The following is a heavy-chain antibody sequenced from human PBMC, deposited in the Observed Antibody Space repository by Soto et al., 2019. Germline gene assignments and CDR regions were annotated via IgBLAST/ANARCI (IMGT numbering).Heavy chain of an antibody. V-gene: IGHV3-23*01. Sequence: EVQLLESGGGLVQPGGSLRLSCAASGFTFYSYAMSWVRQAPGKGLEWVSTISGSGGSTHYADSVKGRFTISRDNSENTRYRQLTSLRDEDTAEYYCAKGRADYLDQWGQGTLVTVSS. J-gene: IGHJ4*02. CDR1: GFTFYSYA. CDR2: ISGSGGST. CDR3: AKGRADYLDQ.